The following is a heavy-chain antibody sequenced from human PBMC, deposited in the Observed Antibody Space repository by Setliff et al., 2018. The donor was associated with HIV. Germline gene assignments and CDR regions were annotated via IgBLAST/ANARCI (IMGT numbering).Heavy chain of an antibody. Sequence: KSSETLSLTCTVSGGSASNSRYYWAWIRQPPGKGLEYIGSIYYNEKTYYSPSLKSRVTISIDTSKNQFSLNLTSVTAADSAVYYCASRVYYYDSNNFLREEGFDPWGQGTLFTVSS. CDR1: GGSASNSRYY. CDR2: IYYNEKT. V-gene: IGHV4-39*01. CDR3: ASRVYYYDSNNFLREEGFDP. D-gene: IGHD3-22*01. J-gene: IGHJ5*02.